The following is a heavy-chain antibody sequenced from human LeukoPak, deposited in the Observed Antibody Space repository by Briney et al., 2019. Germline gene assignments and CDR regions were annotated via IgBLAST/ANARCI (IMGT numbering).Heavy chain of an antibody. V-gene: IGHV3-30*18. CDR2: ISYDGSNK. J-gene: IGHJ4*02. CDR1: GFTFSSYG. Sequence: GGSLRLPCAASGFTFSSYGMHWVRQAPGKGLEWVAVISYDGSNKYYADSVKGRFTISRDNSKNTLYLQMNSLRAEDTAVYYCAKDQISGSYYPFDYWGQGTLVTVSS. CDR3: AKDQISGSYYPFDY. D-gene: IGHD1-26*01.